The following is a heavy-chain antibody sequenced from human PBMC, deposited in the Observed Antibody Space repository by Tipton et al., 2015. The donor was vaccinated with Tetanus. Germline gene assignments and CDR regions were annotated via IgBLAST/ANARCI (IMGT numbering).Heavy chain of an antibody. V-gene: IGHV4-59*08. Sequence: LRLSCTVSGGSISSYYWSWIRQPPGKGLEWIGYIYYSGSTYYNPSLKSRVTISVDTSKNQFSLKLSSVTAADTAVYYCARAVTTVVTPVGEFDYWGQGTLVTVSS. CDR3: ARAVTTVVTPVGEFDY. CDR2: IYYSGST. J-gene: IGHJ4*02. D-gene: IGHD4-23*01. CDR1: GGSISSYY.